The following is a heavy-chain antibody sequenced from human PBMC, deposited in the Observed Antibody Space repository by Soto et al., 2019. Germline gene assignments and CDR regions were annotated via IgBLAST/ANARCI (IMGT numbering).Heavy chain of an antibody. J-gene: IGHJ5*02. CDR1: GGSIRSGGYY. CDR3: ARRVTMVRGVGWFDP. Sequence: PSETQSLTSTVSGGSIRSGGYYWSWIRKHPGKGLEWIGYIYYSGSTNYNPSLKSRVTISVDTSKNQFSLKLSSVTAADTAVYYCARRVTMVRGVGWFDPWGQGTLVTVSS. V-gene: IGHV4-61*08. CDR2: IYYSGST. D-gene: IGHD3-10*01.